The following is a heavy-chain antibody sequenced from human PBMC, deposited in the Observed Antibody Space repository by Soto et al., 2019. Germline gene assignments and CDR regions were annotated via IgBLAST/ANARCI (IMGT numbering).Heavy chain of an antibody. Sequence: SETLSLTCTVSGGSISSYYWSWIRQPPGKGLEWIGYIYYSGSTNYNPSLKSRVTISVDTSKNQFSLKLSSVTAADTAVYYCSRRLHYDSSGYHDYWGQGTLVTVSS. D-gene: IGHD3-22*01. CDR1: GGSISSYY. V-gene: IGHV4-59*12. J-gene: IGHJ4*02. CDR2: IYYSGST. CDR3: SRRLHYDSSGYHDY.